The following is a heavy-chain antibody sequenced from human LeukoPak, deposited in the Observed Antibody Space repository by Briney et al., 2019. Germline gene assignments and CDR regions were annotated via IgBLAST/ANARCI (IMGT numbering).Heavy chain of an antibody. V-gene: IGHV4-30-4*08. CDR2: IYYSGIT. Sequence: SETLSLTCTVSGGSISSGDYYWSWIRQPPGKGLEWIGYIYYSGITYYNLSLRSRFTISVDTSKNQFSLKLSSVTAADTAVYYCAADYSGNYHVEFDYWGQGTLVTASS. CDR1: GGSISSGDYY. J-gene: IGHJ4*02. D-gene: IGHD4/OR15-4a*01. CDR3: AADYSGNYHVEFDY.